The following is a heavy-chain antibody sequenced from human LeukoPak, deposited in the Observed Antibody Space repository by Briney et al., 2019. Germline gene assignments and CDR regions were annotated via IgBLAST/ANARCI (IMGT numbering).Heavy chain of an antibody. D-gene: IGHD6-19*01. Sequence: GGSLRLSXAASGFTFSSYAMSWVRQAPGKGLEWVSAISGSGGSTYYADSVKGRFTISRDNSKNTLYLQMNSLRAEDTAVYYCAKDPRPGIAVAGTFDPWGQGTLVTVSS. CDR2: ISGSGGST. CDR3: AKDPRPGIAVAGTFDP. V-gene: IGHV3-23*01. J-gene: IGHJ5*02. CDR1: GFTFSSYA.